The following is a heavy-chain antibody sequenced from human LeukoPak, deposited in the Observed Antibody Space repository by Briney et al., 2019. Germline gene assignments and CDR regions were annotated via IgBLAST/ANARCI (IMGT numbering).Heavy chain of an antibody. CDR2: ISGSGGST. CDR1: GFTFSSYA. J-gene: IGHJ4*02. V-gene: IGHV3-23*01. D-gene: IGHD6-19*01. Sequence: PGGSLRLSXAASGFTFSSYAMSWVRQAPGKGLEWLSVISGSGGSTYYADSVKGRFTISRDNSKNTLYLQMNSLRAEDTAVYYCAKFAGPIAVAGTPDYWGQGTLVTVSS. CDR3: AKFAGPIAVAGTPDY.